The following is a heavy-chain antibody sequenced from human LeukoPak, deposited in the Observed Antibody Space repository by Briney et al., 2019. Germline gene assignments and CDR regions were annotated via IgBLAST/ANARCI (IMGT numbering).Heavy chain of an antibody. D-gene: IGHD3-16*01. CDR2: ISNSGGT. CDR1: VDSISSYY. Sequence: KPSETLSLTCTVSVDSISSYYWSWIRQAPGKGPEWIGYISNSGGTNYNPSLRSRVTISVDTSKNQFSLKLSSVTAADTAVYHCARGPLRSYFDSWGQGTLVTVSS. CDR3: ARGPLRSYFDS. V-gene: IGHV4-59*08. J-gene: IGHJ4*02.